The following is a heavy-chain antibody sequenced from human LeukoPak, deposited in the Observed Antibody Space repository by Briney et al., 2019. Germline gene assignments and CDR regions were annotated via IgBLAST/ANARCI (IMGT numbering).Heavy chain of an antibody. Sequence: ASVKVSCKASGYTFTSYAMHWVRQAPGQRLEWMGWINAGSGNTKYSQKFQGRVTITRDTSASTAYMELSSLRSEDTAVYYCARVPDSSSWYGGGFDYWGQGTLVTVSS. CDR2: INAGSGNT. J-gene: IGHJ4*02. CDR3: ARVPDSSSWYGGGFDY. CDR1: GYTFTSYA. D-gene: IGHD6-13*01. V-gene: IGHV1-3*01.